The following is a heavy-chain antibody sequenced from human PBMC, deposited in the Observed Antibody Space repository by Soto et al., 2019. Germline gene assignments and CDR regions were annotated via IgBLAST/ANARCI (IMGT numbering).Heavy chain of an antibody. Sequence: APVKVSCKASGYTFSTSGMHWVRQAPGQGLEWVGWINGVNGNTKYSQKFQDRVTITRDSSASTAYMEVSGLTSEDTGVFYCARAPRLTQLSAWGQGTQVTVPQ. CDR1: GYTFSTSG. V-gene: IGHV1-3*01. J-gene: IGHJ5*02. CDR2: INGVNGNT. CDR3: ARAPRLTQLSA. D-gene: IGHD1-1*01.